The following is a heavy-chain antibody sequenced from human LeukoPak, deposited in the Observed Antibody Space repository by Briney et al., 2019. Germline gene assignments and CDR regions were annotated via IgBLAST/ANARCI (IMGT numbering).Heavy chain of an antibody. Sequence: GGSLTLSCAVSGFPFSIYDMNWVCQAPGKGLEWVSNIGSSGTTIYYADSVKGRFSISRDNAKNSLYLQMNSLRVEDTAVYYCALLAVASDFDYWGQGALVTVSS. D-gene: IGHD6-19*01. CDR2: IGSSGTTI. J-gene: IGHJ4*02. CDR1: GFPFSIYD. V-gene: IGHV3-48*03. CDR3: ALLAVASDFDY.